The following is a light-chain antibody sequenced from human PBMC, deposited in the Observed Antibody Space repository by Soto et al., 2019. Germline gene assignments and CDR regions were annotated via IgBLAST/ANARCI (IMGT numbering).Light chain of an antibody. CDR1: SSDVGGYNY. Sequence: QSVLTQPPSASGCPGQSVTSSCTGTSSDVGGYNYVSWYQQHPGKAPKLMIYEVSKRPSGVPDRFSGSKSGNTASLTVSGLQAEDEADYYCSSYAGSNNPYVFGTGTKVPVL. CDR2: EVS. CDR3: SSYAGSNNPYV. V-gene: IGLV2-8*01. J-gene: IGLJ1*01.